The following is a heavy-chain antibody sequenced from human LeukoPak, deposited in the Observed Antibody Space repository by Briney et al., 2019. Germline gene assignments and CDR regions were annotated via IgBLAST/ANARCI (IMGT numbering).Heavy chain of an antibody. J-gene: IGHJ3*02. D-gene: IGHD3-9*01. V-gene: IGHV3-23*01. CDR1: GFTFSSYA. CDR2: ISGSGGST. Sequence: GGSLRLSCAASGFTFSSYAMSWVRQAPGKGLEWVSGISGSGGSTYYADSVKGRFTISRDNSKNTLSLQMNSLRAEDTAVYYCARDNIWAFDIWGQGTMVTVSS. CDR3: ARDNIWAFDI.